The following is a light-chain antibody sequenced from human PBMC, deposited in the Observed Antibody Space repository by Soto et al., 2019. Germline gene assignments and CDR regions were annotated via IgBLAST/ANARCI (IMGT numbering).Light chain of an antibody. CDR1: QSVSGN. CDR2: GAS. V-gene: IGKV3-15*01. Sequence: EIVMTQSPVTLSVSPGERATLSCRASQSVSGNLAWYQQKPGQAPRLLMYGASTRATGIPARFSGSGSGTEFTLTISSLQSEDFAVYYCQQYNNWPRAFGQGTKVEIK. CDR3: QQYNNWPRA. J-gene: IGKJ1*01.